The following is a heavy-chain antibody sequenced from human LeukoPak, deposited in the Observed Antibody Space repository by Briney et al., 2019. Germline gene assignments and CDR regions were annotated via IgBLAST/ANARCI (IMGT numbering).Heavy chain of an antibody. Sequence: PGGSLRLSCAASGFTFSSYGMHWVRQAPGKGLEWVAVISYDGSNKDYADSVKGRFTISRDNSKNTLYLQMNSLRAEDTAVYYCARDGEFDYWGQGTLVTVSS. D-gene: IGHD7-27*01. J-gene: IGHJ4*02. CDR2: ISYDGSNK. V-gene: IGHV3-30*03. CDR1: GFTFSSYG. CDR3: ARDGEFDY.